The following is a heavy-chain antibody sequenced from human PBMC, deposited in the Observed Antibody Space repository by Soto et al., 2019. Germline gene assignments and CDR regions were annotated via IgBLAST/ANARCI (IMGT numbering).Heavy chain of an antibody. CDR3: ARERLLWFGELLHYYYYGMDV. Sequence: PSETLSLTCAVYGGSFSGYYWIWIRQPPGKGLEWIGEINHSGSTNYNPSLKSRVTISVDTSKNQFSLKLSSVTAADTAVYYCARERLLWFGELLHYYYYGMDVWGQGTTVTVSS. CDR2: INHSGST. J-gene: IGHJ6*02. D-gene: IGHD3-10*01. CDR1: GGSFSGYY. V-gene: IGHV4-34*01.